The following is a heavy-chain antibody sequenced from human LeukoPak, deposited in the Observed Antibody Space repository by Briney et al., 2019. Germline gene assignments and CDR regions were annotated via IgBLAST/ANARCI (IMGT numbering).Heavy chain of an antibody. V-gene: IGHV1-69*01. CDR3: ARDLSGSYSGGYFDY. Sequence: SVKVSCKAPGGTFSSYAISWVRQAPGQGLEWMGGIIPIFGTANYAQKFQGRVTITADESTSTAYMELSSLRSEDTAVYYCARDLSGSYSGGYFDYWGQGTLVTVSS. CDR1: GGTFSSYA. J-gene: IGHJ4*02. CDR2: IIPIFGTA. D-gene: IGHD3-10*01.